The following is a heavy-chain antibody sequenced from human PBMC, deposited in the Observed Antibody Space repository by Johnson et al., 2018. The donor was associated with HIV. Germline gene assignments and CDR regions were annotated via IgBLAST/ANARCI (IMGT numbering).Heavy chain of an antibody. CDR3: ARDSTVVHEALDI. D-gene: IGHD4-23*01. Sequence: QVQLVESGGGVVQPGRSLRLSCAASGFTFSSYAMHWVRQAPGKGLEWVAVISYDGSNKYYADSVKGRFTISRDNAKNSLSLQMNSLRAEDTALYYCARDSTVVHEALDIWGQGTMVTVSS. CDR1: GFTFSSYA. V-gene: IGHV3-30-3*01. J-gene: IGHJ3*02. CDR2: ISYDGSNK.